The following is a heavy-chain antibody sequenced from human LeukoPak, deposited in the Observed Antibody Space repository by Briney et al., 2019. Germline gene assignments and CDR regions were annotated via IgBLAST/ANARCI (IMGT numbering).Heavy chain of an antibody. Sequence: PSETLSLTCTVPGYSISSGYYWGWIRQPPGKGLEWIGSIYHSGSTYYNPSLKSRVTISIDTSKNQFSLKLSSVTAADTAVYYCATYSSSSPGYWGQGTLVTVSS. D-gene: IGHD6-13*01. CDR1: GYSISSGYY. J-gene: IGHJ4*02. CDR3: ATYSSSSPGY. V-gene: IGHV4-38-2*02. CDR2: IYHSGST.